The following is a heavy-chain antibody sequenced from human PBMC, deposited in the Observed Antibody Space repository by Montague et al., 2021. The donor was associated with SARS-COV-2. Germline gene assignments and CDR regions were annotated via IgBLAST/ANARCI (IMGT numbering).Heavy chain of an antibody. CDR2: IYYTGST. CDR3: ARLGREYLVCLDGFDV. J-gene: IGHJ3*01. V-gene: IGHV4-39*07. Sequence: SETLSLTCTVSGGSISNSIYYWGWIRQPPGKGLEWIGSIYYTGSTYYNPSLKSRVTISVNTSNNQFFLKLTSVTAADTAVYYCARLGREYLVCLDGFDVWGQGTMVTVSS. D-gene: IGHD2-2*01. CDR1: GGSISNSIYY.